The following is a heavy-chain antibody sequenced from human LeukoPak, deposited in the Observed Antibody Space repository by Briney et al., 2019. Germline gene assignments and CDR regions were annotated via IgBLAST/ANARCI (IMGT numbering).Heavy chain of an antibody. CDR1: GGSISSGSYY. CDR3: ARDQARGYCSGGSCYNWFDP. J-gene: IGHJ5*02. D-gene: IGHD2-15*01. V-gene: IGHV4-61*02. Sequence: PSETLSLTCTVSGGSISSGSYYWSWIRQPAGKGLEWIGRIYTSGSTNYNPSLKSRVTISVDTSKNQFSLKLSSVTAADTAVYYCARDQARGYCSGGSCYNWFDPWGQGTLVTVSS. CDR2: IYTSGST.